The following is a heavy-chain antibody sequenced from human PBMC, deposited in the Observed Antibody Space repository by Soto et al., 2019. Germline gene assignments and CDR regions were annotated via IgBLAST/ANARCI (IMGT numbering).Heavy chain of an antibody. CDR3: VSVVAIPGYPDN. CDR2: IVPIVDTS. J-gene: IGHJ4*02. Sequence: QVQLVQSGAEVRQPASSVKVSCKTSGGTFSSYAISWVRQAPGQGLEWMGGIVPIVDTSTYAQKFQGRVTITADESTSTVYRELSSLRSDDTAVYYCVSVVAIPGYPDNWGQGTLVPVSS. V-gene: IGHV1-69*12. CDR1: GGTFSSYA. D-gene: IGHD5-12*01.